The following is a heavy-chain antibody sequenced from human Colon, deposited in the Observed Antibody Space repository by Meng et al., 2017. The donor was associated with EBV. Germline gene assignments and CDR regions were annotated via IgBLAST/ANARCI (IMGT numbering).Heavy chain of an antibody. CDR2: INHSGST. CDR3: ARGDLDGDCYYCLDF. V-gene: IGHV4-34*01. CDR1: GGSFSGYY. Sequence: QVQLQQWGAGLLKPSETLSLTCAVYGGSFSGYYWTWIRQAPGKGLEWIGEINHSGSTNYNPSLKSRVAISVDTSKNQFSLRLNSVTAADSAIYSCARGDLDGDCYYCLDFWGQGALVTVSS. D-gene: IGHD2-21*02. J-gene: IGHJ4*02.